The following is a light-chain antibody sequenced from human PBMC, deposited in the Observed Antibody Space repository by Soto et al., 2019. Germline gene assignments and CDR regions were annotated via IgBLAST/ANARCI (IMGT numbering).Light chain of an antibody. Sequence: QSALTQPPSASGSPGQSVTISCTGTSSDVGAYNYVSWYQQYPGKAPKLMIYEVSKRPSGVPDRFSGSKSGKTASLTVSGLQPEYEADYYCTSYAGSNIWVFVGGTKLTVL. V-gene: IGLV2-8*01. CDR2: EVS. J-gene: IGLJ3*02. CDR3: TSYAGSNIWV. CDR1: SSDVGAYNY.